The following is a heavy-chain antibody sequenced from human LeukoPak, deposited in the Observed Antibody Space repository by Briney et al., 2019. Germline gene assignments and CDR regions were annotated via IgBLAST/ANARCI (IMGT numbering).Heavy chain of an antibody. CDR3: ARGEMATITLIDAFDI. CDR2: IIPIFGTA. J-gene: IGHJ3*02. CDR1: GGTFSSYA. D-gene: IGHD5-24*01. Sequence: GASVKVSCKASGGTFSSYAISWVRQAPGQGLEWMGGIIPIFGTANYAQKFQGRVTITTDESTSTAYMELSSLRSEDTAVYYCARGEMATITLIDAFDIWGQGTMVPVSS. V-gene: IGHV1-69*05.